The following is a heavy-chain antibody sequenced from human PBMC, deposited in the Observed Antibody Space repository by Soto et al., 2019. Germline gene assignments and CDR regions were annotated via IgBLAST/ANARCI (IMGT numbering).Heavy chain of an antibody. CDR1: GYPFNTYY. J-gene: IGHJ4*02. Sequence: QVQLVQSGAEVKKPGASLKVSCKSSGYPFNTYYLHWVRQPHGQGLEWMGMIHPSAGGSAYAQKFRGRMNMTMSSPTSTGFMELSSLASSDTAVYDCARGGHIAGVTDSFVSWGKGTLVTVSS. D-gene: IGHD2-21*02. CDR2: IHPSAGGS. V-gene: IGHV1-46*02. CDR3: ARGGHIAGVTDSFVS.